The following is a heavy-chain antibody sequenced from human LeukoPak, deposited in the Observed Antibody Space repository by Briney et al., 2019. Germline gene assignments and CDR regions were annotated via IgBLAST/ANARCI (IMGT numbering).Heavy chain of an antibody. CDR2: IYYSGST. Sequence: SETLSLTCTVSGVSISSGAYYWSWIRQPPGKGLEWIGYIYYSGSTYYNPSLKSRVTISVDTSKNQFSLKLSSVTAADTAVYYCARDHPPTIWGWFDPWGQGTLVTVSS. CDR1: GVSISSGAYY. CDR3: ARDHPPTIWGWFDP. D-gene: IGHD3-9*01. V-gene: IGHV4-30-4*01. J-gene: IGHJ5*02.